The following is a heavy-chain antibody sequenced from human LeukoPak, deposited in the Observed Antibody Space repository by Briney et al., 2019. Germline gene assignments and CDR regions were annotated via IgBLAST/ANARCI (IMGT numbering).Heavy chain of an antibody. CDR1: GYTFTSHY. D-gene: IGHD5-24*01. CDR3: ARVEXXLQFGXXDY. CDR2: MNTSGGST. V-gene: IGHV1-46*01. J-gene: IGHJ4*02. Sequence: ASXKVSCKASGYTFTSHYMHWVGQAPGQGIEWMGIMNTSGGSTSYAQKLQGRVTMKADKSTRKVYMELRRVRAADTAVYYCARVEXXLQFGXXDYWGQGTLVTVSS.